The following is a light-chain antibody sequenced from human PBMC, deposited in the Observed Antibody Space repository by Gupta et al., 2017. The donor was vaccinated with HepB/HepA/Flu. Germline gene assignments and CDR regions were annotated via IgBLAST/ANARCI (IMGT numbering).Light chain of an antibody. J-gene: IGKJ3*01. V-gene: IGKV1-33*01. Sequence: DIQMTQSPSSLSASIGDKVTITCQASQDISNFLSWYQEKPGKAPNLLIYDASNLETGVPPRFSGSGSGTDFTFTISNLQPEDIATYYCQQYNHLPFTFGPGTKVDFK. CDR2: DAS. CDR3: QQYNHLPFT. CDR1: QDISNF.